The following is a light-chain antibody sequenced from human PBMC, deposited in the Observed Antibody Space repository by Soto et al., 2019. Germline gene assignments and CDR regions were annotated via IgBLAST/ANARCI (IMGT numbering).Light chain of an antibody. V-gene: IGLV1-36*01. CDR2: YDD. CDR1: SSNIGNNA. Sequence: QSVLTQPPSVSEAPRQRVTISCSGSSSNIGNNAVNWYQQLPGKAPKLLIYYDDLLPSWVSDRFSGSKSGTSASLAISGLQSEDEADYYCAAWDDSLNAVVFGGGTKVTVL. CDR3: AAWDDSLNAVV. J-gene: IGLJ2*01.